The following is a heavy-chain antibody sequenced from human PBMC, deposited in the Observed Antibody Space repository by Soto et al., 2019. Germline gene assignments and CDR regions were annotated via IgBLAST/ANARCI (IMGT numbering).Heavy chain of an antibody. J-gene: IGHJ4*02. CDR2: ISGSGGST. CDR1: GFTFSSYA. D-gene: IGHD6-6*01. CDR3: ARGSIAARPFPVDY. V-gene: IGHV3-23*01. Sequence: GGSLRLSCAASGFTFSSYAMSWVRQAPGKGLEWVSAISGSGGSTYYADSVKGRFTISRDNSKNTLYLQMNSLRAEDTAVYYCARGSIAARPFPVDYWGQGTLVTVSS.